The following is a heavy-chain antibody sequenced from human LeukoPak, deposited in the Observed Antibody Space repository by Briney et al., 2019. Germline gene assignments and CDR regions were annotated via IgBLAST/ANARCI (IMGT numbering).Heavy chain of an antibody. Sequence: ASVKVSCKASGYTFTSYGISWVRQAPGQGLEWMGWISAYNGNTNYAQKFQGRVTMTRDTSTSTVYMELSSLRSEDTAVYYCARDLYGDYPLDYWGQGTLVTVSS. J-gene: IGHJ4*02. V-gene: IGHV1-18*01. CDR2: ISAYNGNT. CDR3: ARDLYGDYPLDY. D-gene: IGHD4-17*01. CDR1: GYTFTSYG.